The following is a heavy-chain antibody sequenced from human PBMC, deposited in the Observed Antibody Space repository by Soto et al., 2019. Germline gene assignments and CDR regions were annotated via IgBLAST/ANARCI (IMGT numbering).Heavy chain of an antibody. CDR1: GYSFTGYW. D-gene: IGHD2-15*01. CDR2: IDPSDSYT. V-gene: IGHV5-10-1*01. CDR3: ARESGYCSGGSCYSYYGMDV. Sequence: GSLKISCKGSGYSFTGYWISWVRQMPGKGLEWMGRIDPSDSYTNYSPSFQGHVTISADKSISTAYLQWSSLKASDTAMYYCARESGYCSGGSCYSYYGMDVWGQGTTVTVSS. J-gene: IGHJ6*02.